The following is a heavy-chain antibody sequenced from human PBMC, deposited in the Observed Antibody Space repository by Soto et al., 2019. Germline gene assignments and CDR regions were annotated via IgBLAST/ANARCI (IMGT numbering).Heavy chain of an antibody. D-gene: IGHD6-13*01. CDR2: IYTSGGT. Sequence: QVPLQQSGPGLVKPWETLSLMCSVSGGSMSTYYWSWIRQPAGKGLEWIGRIYTSGGTNYNPSLKSRVSVSVDTSKKQISLRLSSVTAADTAVYYCARGAVAGVDYGMDVWGQGTTVTVSS. V-gene: IGHV4-4*07. CDR3: ARGAVAGVDYGMDV. J-gene: IGHJ6*02. CDR1: GGSMSTYY.